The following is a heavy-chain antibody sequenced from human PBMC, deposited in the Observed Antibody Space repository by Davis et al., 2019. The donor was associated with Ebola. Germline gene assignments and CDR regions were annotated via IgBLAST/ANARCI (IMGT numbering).Heavy chain of an antibody. V-gene: IGHV1-69*10. CDR3: ARKAVEAARPRYYYYYYMDV. CDR2: IIPILGIA. Sequence: SVKVSCKASGYTFTSYGISWVRQAPGQGLEWMGGIIPILGIANYAQKFQGRVTITADESTSTAYMELSRLRSEDTAVYYFARKAVEAARPRYYYYYYMDVWGKGTTVTVSS. D-gene: IGHD6-6*01. J-gene: IGHJ6*03. CDR1: GYTFTSYG.